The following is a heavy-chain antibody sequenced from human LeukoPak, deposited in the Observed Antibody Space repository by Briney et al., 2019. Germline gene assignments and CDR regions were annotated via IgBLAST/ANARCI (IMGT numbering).Heavy chain of an antibody. CDR1: GYXVSSNY. J-gene: IGHJ3*02. CDR3: ARAHYDSSGYYPAVAFDI. CDR2: IYSGGST. V-gene: IGHV3-66*02. Sequence: GGSLRLSCVASGYXVSSNYMNWVRQAPGKGLEWVSVIYSGGSTYYADSVKGRFTISRDNSKNTLYLQMNSLRAEDTAVYYCARAHYDSSGYYPAVAFDIWGQGTMVTVSS. D-gene: IGHD3-22*01.